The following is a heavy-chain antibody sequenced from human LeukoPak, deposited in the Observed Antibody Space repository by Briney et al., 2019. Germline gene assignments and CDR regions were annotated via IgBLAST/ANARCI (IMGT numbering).Heavy chain of an antibody. CDR1: GGTFSSYA. V-gene: IGHV1-69*05. J-gene: IGHJ3*02. CDR3: ARDYSSGWSDAFDI. Sequence: VASVKVSCKASGGTFSSYAISWVRQAPGQGLEWMGRIIPIFGTANYAQKFQGRVTITTDESTSTAYMELSSLRSEDTAVYYCARDYSSGWSDAFDIWGQGTMVTVSS. CDR2: IIPIFGTA. D-gene: IGHD6-19*01.